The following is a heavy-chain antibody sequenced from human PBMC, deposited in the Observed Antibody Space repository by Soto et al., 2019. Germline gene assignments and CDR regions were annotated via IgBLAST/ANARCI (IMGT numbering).Heavy chain of an antibody. Sequence: QVQLQESGPGLVKPSETLSLTCTVSGGSIRSYYWSWIRQPAGKPLEWIGRIYTSGTTNYNPSLKSRVTMSVDTSKNQFSLKLTSVTAADTAIYYCAREGASGFGMDVWGQGTTVTVSS. CDR2: IYTSGTT. V-gene: IGHV4-4*07. CDR1: GGSIRSYY. J-gene: IGHJ6*02. D-gene: IGHD1-26*01. CDR3: AREGASGFGMDV.